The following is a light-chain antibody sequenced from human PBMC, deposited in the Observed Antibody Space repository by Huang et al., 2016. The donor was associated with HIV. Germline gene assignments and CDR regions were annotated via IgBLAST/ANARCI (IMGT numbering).Light chain of an antibody. CDR1: QSVSSN. J-gene: IGKJ3*01. CDR3: QQYNNFYT. CDR2: GAS. V-gene: IGKV3-15*01. Sequence: EIVMTQSPATLSESPGERATLSCRASQSVSSNLAWYQQKPGRAPSLLIYGASTRATGVPARFSGSGSGTEFTLTISSLQSEDFAVYYCQQYNNFYTFGPGTKVDIK.